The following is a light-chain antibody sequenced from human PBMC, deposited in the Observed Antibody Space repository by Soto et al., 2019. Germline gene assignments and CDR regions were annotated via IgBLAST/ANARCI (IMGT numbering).Light chain of an antibody. V-gene: IGKV1-33*01. J-gene: IGKJ2*01. CDR2: DAS. Sequence: DIQMTQSPSSLSASIGDKVTITCQASQDISHHLNWYQQKPGKAPKLLIYDASKLQTGVPSRFSGSGSGTDFSITISSLQPEDIATYYCQRHDNLPSYTFGQGT. CDR1: QDISHH. CDR3: QRHDNLPSYT.